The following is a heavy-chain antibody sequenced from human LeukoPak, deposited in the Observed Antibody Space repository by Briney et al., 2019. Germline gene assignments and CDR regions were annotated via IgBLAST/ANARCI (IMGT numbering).Heavy chain of an antibody. CDR2: VSYDGSNK. J-gene: IGHJ4*02. CDR3: AKDRRGIAVAGLFDY. CDR1: GFTFSSYS. V-gene: IGHV3-30*18. Sequence: GGSLRLSCAASGFTFSSYSMNWVRQAPGKGLEWVAVVSYDGSNKYYADSVKGRFTISRDNSKNTLYLQMNSLRAEDTAVYYCAKDRRGIAVAGLFDYWGQGTLVTVSS. D-gene: IGHD6-19*01.